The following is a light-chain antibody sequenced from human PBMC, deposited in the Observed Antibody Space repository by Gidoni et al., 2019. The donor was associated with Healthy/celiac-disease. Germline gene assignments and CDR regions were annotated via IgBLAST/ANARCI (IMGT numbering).Light chain of an antibody. CDR3: NSRDSNSLVV. V-gene: IGLV3-19*01. Sequence: SSELTQDPAVSVALGQTVRITCQGDSLRSYYASWYQQKPGQAPVLVIYGKNNRPLGIPDRFSGSSSGNTASLTITGAQAEDEADYYCNSRDSNSLVVFGGGTKLTVL. CDR1: SLRSYY. J-gene: IGLJ2*01. CDR2: GKN.